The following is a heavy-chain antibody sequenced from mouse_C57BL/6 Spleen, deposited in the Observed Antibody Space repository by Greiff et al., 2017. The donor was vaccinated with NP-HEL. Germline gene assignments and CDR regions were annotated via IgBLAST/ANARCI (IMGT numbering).Heavy chain of an antibody. J-gene: IGHJ2*01. CDR3: TRGYGSPLGY. D-gene: IGHD1-1*01. CDR1: GYTFTDYE. V-gene: IGHV1-15*01. CDR2: IDPETGGT. Sequence: VNVVESGAELVRPGASVTLSCKASGYTFTDYEMHWVKQTPVHGLEWIGAIDPETGGTAYNQKFKGKAILTADKSSSTAYMELRSLTSEDSAVYYCTRGYGSPLGYWGQGTTLTVSS.